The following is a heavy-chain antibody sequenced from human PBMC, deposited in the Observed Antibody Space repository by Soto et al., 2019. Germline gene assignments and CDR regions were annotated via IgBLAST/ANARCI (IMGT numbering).Heavy chain of an antibody. CDR2: SSGSGGST. J-gene: IGHJ6*02. Sequence: EVQLLESGGGLVQPGGSLRLSCAASGFTFSSYSMSWVRQSPGKGLEWVSASSGSGGSTYYADSVKGRFTISRDNSKNTLYLQMNSRRAEDTAVYYCAREEDSSSPGATYCYYYGMDVWGQGTPVTVSS. V-gene: IGHV3-23*01. D-gene: IGHD6-6*01. CDR1: GFTFSSYS. CDR3: AREEDSSSPGATYCYYYGMDV.